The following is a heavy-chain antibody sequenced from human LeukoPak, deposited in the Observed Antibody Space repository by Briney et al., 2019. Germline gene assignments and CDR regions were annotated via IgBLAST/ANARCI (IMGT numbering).Heavy chain of an antibody. CDR3: ARHGPAPTKLSGIAAAGAPYYYYGMDV. V-gene: IGHV5-51*01. CDR1: GYSFTSYW. J-gene: IGHJ6*02. D-gene: IGHD6-13*01. CDR2: IYPHDSNI. Sequence: GESLKISCKGSGYSFTSYWIAWVRQMPGKGLEWMGIIYPHDSNIKYSPPFQGQVTISADKSISTAYLQWSSLKASDTAMYYCARHGPAPTKLSGIAAAGAPYYYYGMDVWGQGTTVTVSS.